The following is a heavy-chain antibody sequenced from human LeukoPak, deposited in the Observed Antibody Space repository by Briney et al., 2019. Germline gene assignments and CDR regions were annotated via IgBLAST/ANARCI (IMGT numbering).Heavy chain of an antibody. CDR1: GYIFTDYY. V-gene: IGHV1-8*03. CDR3: ARGDGGTGDWFDP. J-gene: IGHJ5*02. Sequence: ASVKVSCKASGYIFTDYYMHWVRQAPGQGLEWMGWMNPNSGNTGYAQKFQGRVTITRNTSISTAYMELSSLRSEDTAVYYCARGDGGTGDWFDPWGQGTLVTVSS. D-gene: IGHD4-23*01. CDR2: MNPNSGNT.